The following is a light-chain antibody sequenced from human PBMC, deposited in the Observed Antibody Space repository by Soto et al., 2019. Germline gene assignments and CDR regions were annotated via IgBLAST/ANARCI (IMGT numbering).Light chain of an antibody. V-gene: IGKV3-15*01. Sequence: EIVLTQSPATLYMSPGERATLSCRASQSVRSNVAWYQQKPGQAPRLLIYDTSTRATGVPARFSGSGSGTEFPLTITSLQSEDFVVYYCQQYKNWPSGLTFGGGTKVQI. J-gene: IGKJ4*01. CDR2: DTS. CDR3: QQYKNWPSGLT. CDR1: QSVRSN.